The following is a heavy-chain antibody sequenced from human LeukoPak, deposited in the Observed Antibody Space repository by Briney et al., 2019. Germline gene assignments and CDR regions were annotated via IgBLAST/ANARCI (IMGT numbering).Heavy chain of an antibody. CDR3: ARQISDYYYYYIDV. J-gene: IGHJ6*03. CDR2: IYYSGTT. D-gene: IGHD3-3*01. Sequence: SETLSLTCTVSGGAISSSHYYWGWIRQPPGKGLEWIGTIYYSGTTYYNPSLESRVTMSEDTSKNQFSLTLRSVTATDTAVYYCARQISDYYYYYIDVWGKGTTVTVSS. V-gene: IGHV4-39*01. CDR1: GGAISSSHYY.